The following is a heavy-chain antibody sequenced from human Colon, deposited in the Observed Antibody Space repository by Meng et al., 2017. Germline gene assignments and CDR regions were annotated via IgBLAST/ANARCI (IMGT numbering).Heavy chain of an antibody. CDR2: ISQSGTT. CDR1: SGSIRSSNW. J-gene: IGHJ4*02. D-gene: IGHD3-9*01. Sequence: QVQLQESGPGLVQPSGTLSLTCAVSSGSIRSSNWWSWGRQPPGKGLEWIGEISQSGTTYYNPSLKSRVTITGDWSKNQFSLNLNSVTAADTALYYCVRQGMTSYSWGYWGQGTLVTVSS. V-gene: IGHV4-4*02. CDR3: VRQGMTSYSWGY.